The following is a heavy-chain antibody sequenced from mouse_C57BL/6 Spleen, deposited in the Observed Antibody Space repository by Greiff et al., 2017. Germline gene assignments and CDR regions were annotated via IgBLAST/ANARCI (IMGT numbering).Heavy chain of an antibody. J-gene: IGHJ2*01. CDR1: GYTFTDYE. V-gene: IGHV1-15*01. Sequence: QVHVKQSGAELVRPGASVTLSCKASGYTFTDYEMHWVKQTPVHGLEWIGAIDPETGGTAYNQKFKGKAILTADKSSSTAYMVLRSLTSEDSAVYYCTRCEVYFDYWGQGTTLTVSS. CDR3: TRCEVYFDY. CDR2: IDPETGGT.